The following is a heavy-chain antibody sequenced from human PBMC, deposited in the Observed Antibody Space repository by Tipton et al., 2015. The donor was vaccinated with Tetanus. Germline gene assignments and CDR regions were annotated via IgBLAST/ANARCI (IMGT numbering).Heavy chain of an antibody. CDR1: GYTFTGYY. J-gene: IGHJ6*02. CDR2: IDPNSGGT. D-gene: IGHD3-22*01. V-gene: IGHV1-2*02. Sequence: QLVQSGAEMKKPRASVKVSCKASGYTFTGYYIYWVRQAPGQGLEWMGWIDPNSGGTVYAQKFQGRVPMTRDTSISTAYMELRSLRSDDTAVFYWARDRGDYIYYGMDVWGPGTTVTVS. CDR3: ARDRGDYIYYGMDV.